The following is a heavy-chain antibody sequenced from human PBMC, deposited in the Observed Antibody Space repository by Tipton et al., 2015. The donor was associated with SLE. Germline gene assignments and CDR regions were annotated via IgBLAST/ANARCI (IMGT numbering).Heavy chain of an antibody. J-gene: IGHJ3*02. CDR3: ARDRAVEMATITDAFDI. CDR2: IYTSGST. Sequence: TLSLTCTVSGGSISSYYWSWIRQPAGKGLEWIGRIYTSGSTNYNPSLKSRVTMSVDTSKNQFSLKLSSVTAADTAVYYCARDRAVEMATITDAFDIWGQGTMVTVSS. CDR1: GGSISSYY. V-gene: IGHV4-4*07. D-gene: IGHD5-24*01.